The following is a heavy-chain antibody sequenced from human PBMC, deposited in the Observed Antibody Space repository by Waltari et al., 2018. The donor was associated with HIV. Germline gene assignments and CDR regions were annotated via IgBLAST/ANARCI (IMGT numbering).Heavy chain of an antibody. CDR2: IEGPGNIA. D-gene: IGHD2-8*01. CDR3: AKDREPFNGVFDPFDI. Sequence: EVQLLESGGGLTQPGGSLRLSCAASGFVFSSFAMNWVRQAPGKGREWVAHIEGPGNIAYDAESVKGRFTMSRDNSQNTLFLQMNSLRAEDTAVYYCAKDREPFNGVFDPFDIWGPGALVTVSS. CDR1: GFVFSSFA. V-gene: IGHV3-23*01. J-gene: IGHJ3*02.